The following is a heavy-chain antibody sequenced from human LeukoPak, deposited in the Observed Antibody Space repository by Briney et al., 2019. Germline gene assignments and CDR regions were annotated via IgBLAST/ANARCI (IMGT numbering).Heavy chain of an antibody. D-gene: IGHD3-10*01. Sequence: GGSLRLPCAASGFIVSSNYMSWVRQAPGKGLEWVSVIYSGGRTYYADSVKGRFTISRDNSKNTLYLQMNSLRAEDTAVYYCVREAGGDYFDDWGQGSLVTVSS. J-gene: IGHJ4*02. CDR2: IYSGGRT. CDR3: VREAGGDYFDD. V-gene: IGHV3-53*01. CDR1: GFIVSSNY.